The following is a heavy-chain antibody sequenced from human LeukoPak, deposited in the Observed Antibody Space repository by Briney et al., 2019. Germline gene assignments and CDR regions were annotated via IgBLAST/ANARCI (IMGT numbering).Heavy chain of an antibody. Sequence: GGSLRLSCAASGFTFSTHSMHWVRQAPGKGLGWVAGISHDGSNKYYADSVKGRFTISGDNSKNTLYLQMNSLRADDTAVYYCARVVLGYSYGLLDYWGQGTLVTVSS. V-gene: IGHV3-30*01. CDR3: ARVVLGYSYGLLDY. J-gene: IGHJ4*02. D-gene: IGHD5-18*01. CDR2: ISHDGSNK. CDR1: GFTFSTHS.